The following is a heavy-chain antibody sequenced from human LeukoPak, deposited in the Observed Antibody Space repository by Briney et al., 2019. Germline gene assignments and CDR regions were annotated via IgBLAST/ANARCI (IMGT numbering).Heavy chain of an antibody. D-gene: IGHD6-13*01. Sequence: GGSLRLSCAASGFTFSSHWMHWVRQAPGKGLVWVSRINSDGSSISYADSVKGRFTISRDNAKNTLYLQMNSLRAEDTAVYYCARDPVGQLDYFDYWGQGTLVTVSS. CDR1: GFTFSSHW. V-gene: IGHV3-74*01. CDR3: ARDPVGQLDYFDY. CDR2: INSDGSSI. J-gene: IGHJ4*02.